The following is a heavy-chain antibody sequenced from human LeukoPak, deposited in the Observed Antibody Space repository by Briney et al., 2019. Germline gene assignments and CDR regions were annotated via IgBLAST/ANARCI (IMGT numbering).Heavy chain of an antibody. CDR1: GGSISSYY. V-gene: IGHV4-59*01. Sequence: PSETLSLTCTVSGGSISSYYWSWIRQPPGKGLEWIGYIYYSGSTNYNPSLKSRVTISVDTPKNQFSLKLSSVTAADTAVYYCARSDSSGWSSDFDYWGQGTLVTVSS. D-gene: IGHD6-19*01. CDR2: IYYSGST. J-gene: IGHJ4*02. CDR3: ARSDSSGWSSDFDY.